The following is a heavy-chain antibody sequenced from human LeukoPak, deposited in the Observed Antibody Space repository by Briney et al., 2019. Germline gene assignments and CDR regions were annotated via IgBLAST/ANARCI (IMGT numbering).Heavy chain of an antibody. D-gene: IGHD3-3*01. J-gene: IGHJ6*03. CDR3: ATNTIFGVVTKENYYYYYMDV. CDR2: IYYSGST. Sequence: SETLSLTCTVSGRSIGSYYWSWIRQPPGKGLEWIGYIYYSGSTNYNPSLKSRVTISVDTSKNQFSLKLSSVTAADTAVYYCATNTIFGVVTKENYYYYYMDVWGKGTTVTVSS. CDR1: GRSIGSYY. V-gene: IGHV4-59*08.